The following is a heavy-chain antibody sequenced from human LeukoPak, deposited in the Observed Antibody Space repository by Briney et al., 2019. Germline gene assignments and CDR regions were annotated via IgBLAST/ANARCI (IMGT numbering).Heavy chain of an antibody. CDR2: IKQDGSEK. CDR1: GFNFSIYS. D-gene: IGHD6-19*01. J-gene: IGHJ4*02. Sequence: GGSLRLSCAASGFNFSIYSMSWFRQSPRKGLEWVVNIKQDGSEKYYVDSVKGRFTISRDNAKNSQYLQMNSLRAEDTAVYYCASGSGWVFNNWGQGTLVTVSS. V-gene: IGHV3-7*01. CDR3: ASGSGWVFNN.